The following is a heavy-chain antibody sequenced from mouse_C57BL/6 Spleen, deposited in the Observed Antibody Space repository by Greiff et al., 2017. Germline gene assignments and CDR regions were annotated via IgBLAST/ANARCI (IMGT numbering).Heavy chain of an antibody. Sequence: EVHLVESGPELVKPGASVKMSCKASGYTFTDYNMPWVKQSHGKSLEWIGYINPNNGGTSYNQKVKGKATLTVNKSSSTAYMELRSLTSEDSAVYYCARHQRGVYYCAMDYWGQGTSVTVSS. CDR3: ARHQRGVYYCAMDY. V-gene: IGHV1-22*01. CDR1: GYTFTDYN. CDR2: INPNNGGT. J-gene: IGHJ4*01. D-gene: IGHD2-10*02.